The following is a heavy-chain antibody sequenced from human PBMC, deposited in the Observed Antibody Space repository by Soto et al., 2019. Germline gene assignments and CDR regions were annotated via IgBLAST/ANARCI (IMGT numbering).Heavy chain of an antibody. CDR3: ARRPREDRGYLLGGYFDY. D-gene: IGHD1-1*01. J-gene: IGHJ4*02. CDR2: MYWDDDK. CDR1: FFSLDTSGVG. V-gene: IGHV2-5*02. Sequence: QITLKESGPTVVKPTQTLTLTCTFSFFSLDTSGVGVGWIRQPPGKALEWLALMYWDDDKRYNPSLKSRLTISKDTSKNQVVLTMTNMDPVDTATYYCARRPREDRGYLLGGYFDYWGQGTLVTVSS.